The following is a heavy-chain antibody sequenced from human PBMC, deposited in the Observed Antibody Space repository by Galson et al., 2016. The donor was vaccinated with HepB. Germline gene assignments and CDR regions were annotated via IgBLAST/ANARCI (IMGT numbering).Heavy chain of an antibody. CDR2: INPRGGDT. V-gene: IGHV1-46*01. CDR3: ARKGLSGGDWFFDI. D-gene: IGHD4/OR15-4a*01. J-gene: IGHJ2*01. CDR1: GYTFTSYQ. Sequence: SVKVSCKAFGYTFTSYQLHWVRQAPGQGLEWMGVINPRGGDTNYVQKFRGRVTVTSDTSTNTVYLEMSSLSSEYTAVYYCARKGLSGGDWFFDIWGRGTLVNVFS.